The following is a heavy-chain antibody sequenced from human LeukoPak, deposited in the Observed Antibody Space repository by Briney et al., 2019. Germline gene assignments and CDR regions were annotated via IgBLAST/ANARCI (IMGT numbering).Heavy chain of an antibody. CDR3: ARGSCSSSSCYGRLNGLDV. D-gene: IGHD2-2*01. Sequence: GGSLRLSCAASGFTFSNYDMPWVRQATGKGLEWVSSIDTAGDTYYPGSVKGRFTISRENAKKSFYLQMNSLRAGDTAVYYCARGSCSSSSCYGRLNGLDVWGQGTTVTVSS. J-gene: IGHJ6*02. CDR1: GFTFSNYD. CDR2: IDTAGDT. V-gene: IGHV3-13*01.